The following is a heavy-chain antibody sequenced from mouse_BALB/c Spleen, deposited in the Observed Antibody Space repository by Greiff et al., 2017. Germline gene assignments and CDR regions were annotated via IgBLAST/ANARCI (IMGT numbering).Heavy chain of an antibody. D-gene: IGHD1-1*01. CDR2: ISSGGSYT. J-gene: IGHJ2*01. CDR3: ARQGEYYYGSSFYFDY. CDR1: GFTFSSYA. V-gene: IGHV5-9-3*01. Sequence: VQLKESGGGLVKPGGSLKLSCAASGFTFSSYAMSWVRQTPEKRLEWVATISSGGSYTYYPDSVKGRFTISRDNAKNTLYLQMSSLRSEDTAMYYCARQGEYYYGSSFYFDYWGQGTTLTVSS.